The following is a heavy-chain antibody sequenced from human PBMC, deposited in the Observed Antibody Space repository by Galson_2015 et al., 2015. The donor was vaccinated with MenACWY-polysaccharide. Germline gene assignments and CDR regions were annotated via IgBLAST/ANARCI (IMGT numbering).Heavy chain of an antibody. V-gene: IGHV3-73*01. CDR3: TTILPTAASFDY. D-gene: IGHD2-2*01. Sequence: SLRLSCAASGFAFSGSPIHWVRQASGKGLEWIGRITTKAKNYATEYVASVRGRFTISRNDSNNTAYLQMSSLRTEDTAIYYCTTILPTAASFDYWGRGTLVTVSS. J-gene: IGHJ4*02. CDR2: ITTKAKNYAT. CDR1: GFAFSGSP.